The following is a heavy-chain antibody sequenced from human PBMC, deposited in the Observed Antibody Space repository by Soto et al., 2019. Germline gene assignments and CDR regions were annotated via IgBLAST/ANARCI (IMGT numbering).Heavy chain of an antibody. V-gene: IGHV4-31*03. Sequence: SETLSLTCTVSGGSISSGGYYWSWIRQHPGKGLEWIGYIYYSGSTYYNPSLKSRVTISVDTSKNQFSLKLSSVTAADTAVYYCARDRVAYCGGDCYYNHFDYWGQGTLVTVSS. CDR3: ARDRVAYCGGDCYYNHFDY. J-gene: IGHJ4*02. CDR2: IYYSGST. CDR1: GGSISSGGYY. D-gene: IGHD2-21*02.